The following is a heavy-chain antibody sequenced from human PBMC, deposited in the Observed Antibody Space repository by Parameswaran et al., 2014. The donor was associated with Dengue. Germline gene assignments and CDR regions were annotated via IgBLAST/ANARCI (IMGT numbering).Heavy chain of an antibody. V-gene: IGHV4-39*01. Sequence: WIRQPPGKGLEWIGSIYYSGSTYYNPSLKSRVTISVDTSKNQFSLKLSSVTAAGTAVYYCARIRGDYVWGSYLTRHDAFDIWGQGTMVTVSS. CDR3: ARIRGDYVWGSYLTRHDAFDI. D-gene: IGHD3-16*02. J-gene: IGHJ3*02. CDR2: IYYSGST.